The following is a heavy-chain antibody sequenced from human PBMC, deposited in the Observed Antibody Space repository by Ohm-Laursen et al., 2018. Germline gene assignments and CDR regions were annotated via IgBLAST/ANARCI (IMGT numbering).Heavy chain of an antibody. CDR3: SRGQRNYYAMDV. CDR2: THYSSKWVY. J-gene: IGHJ6*02. D-gene: IGHD1-1*01. CDR1: GDSVSSDSGA. Sequence: QTLSLTCALSGDSVSSDSGAWNWLRQSPSRGLEWLGRTHYSSKWVYDYAVSVKSRITITPDTSKNQFSLQLNSVTPEDSAVYYCSRGQRNYYAMDVWGQGTTVTVSS. V-gene: IGHV6-1*01.